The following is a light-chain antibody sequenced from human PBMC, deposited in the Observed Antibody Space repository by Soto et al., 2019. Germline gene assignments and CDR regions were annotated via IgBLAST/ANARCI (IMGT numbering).Light chain of an antibody. CDR1: QTISSW. Sequence: DIQMTQSPSTLSGSVGDRVTITCRASQTISSWVAWYQQKPGKAPKLRIEKASTLKRGVPSRVSGSGSGTEFTLTISSLQPDDFATYYCQHYNSYSEAFGQGTKVDIK. CDR2: KAS. V-gene: IGKV1-5*03. CDR3: QHYNSYSEA. J-gene: IGKJ1*01.